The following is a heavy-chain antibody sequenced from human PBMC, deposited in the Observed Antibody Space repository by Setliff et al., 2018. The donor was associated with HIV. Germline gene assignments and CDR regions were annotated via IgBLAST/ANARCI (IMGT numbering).Heavy chain of an antibody. Sequence: SETLSLTCTVSGGSASNSRYYWAWIRQPPGKGLEYIGSIYYNEKTYYSPSLKSRVTISIDTSKNQFSLNLTSVTAADSAGSYCASRVYYYDSNNFLREEGFDPWGQGTLVTVSS. CDR2: IYYNEKT. V-gene: IGHV4-39*01. J-gene: IGHJ5*02. CDR3: ASRVYYYDSNNFLREEGFDP. D-gene: IGHD3-22*01. CDR1: GGSASNSRYY.